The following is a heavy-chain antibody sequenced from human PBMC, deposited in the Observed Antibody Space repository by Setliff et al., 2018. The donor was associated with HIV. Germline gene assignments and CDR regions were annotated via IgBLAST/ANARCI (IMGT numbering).Heavy chain of an antibody. CDR2: IYHSGST. CDR1: GGSISSSNW. V-gene: IGHV4-4*02. CDR3: ARDLSHRTTGYYYGMDV. D-gene: IGHD1-7*01. J-gene: IGHJ6*02. Sequence: SETLSLTCAVSGGSISSSNWWSWVRQPPGKGLEWIGEIYHSGSTNYNPSLKSRVTISVDKSKNQFSLKLSSVTAADTAVYYCARDLSHRTTGYYYGMDVWGQGTTVTVSS.